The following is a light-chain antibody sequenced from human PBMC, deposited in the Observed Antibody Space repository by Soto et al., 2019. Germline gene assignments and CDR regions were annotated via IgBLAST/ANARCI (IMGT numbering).Light chain of an antibody. CDR3: QQRSNWPQMYT. V-gene: IGKV3-11*01. CDR1: QSVSSY. Sequence: EIVLTQSPATLSLSPGERATLSCRASQSVSSYLARYQQKPGQAPRLLIYDASNRATGIPARFSGSGSGTYFTLTISSLEPEDFSVYYCQQRSNWPQMYTFGQGTKLEIK. J-gene: IGKJ2*01. CDR2: DAS.